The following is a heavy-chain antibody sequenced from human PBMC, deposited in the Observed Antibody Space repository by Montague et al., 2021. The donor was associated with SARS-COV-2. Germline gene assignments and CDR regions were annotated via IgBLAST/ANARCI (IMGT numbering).Heavy chain of an antibody. J-gene: IGHJ4*02. D-gene: IGHD6-13*01. V-gene: IGHV4-39*01. CDR3: VATYNGNWYYFDY. Sequence: SETLSLTCSVSGGSFSSGDSYWGWLRQAPGKGLEWIGDLHYAGSAYYNPSLRSRVTKSADTSKNQFSLKLNSVTAADTAVYYCVATYNGNWYYFDYWGQGTLVTVSS. CDR1: GGSFSSGDSY. CDR2: LHYAGSA.